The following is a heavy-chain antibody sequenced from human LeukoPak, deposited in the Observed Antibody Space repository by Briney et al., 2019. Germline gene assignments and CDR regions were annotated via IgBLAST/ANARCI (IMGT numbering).Heavy chain of an antibody. V-gene: IGHV4-61*02. CDR2: IYSSGST. J-gene: IGHJ6*02. CDR1: GDSISNGTYY. CDR3: ARDPSYFYCYTMDV. Sequence: SQTLSLTCIVSGDSISNGTYYWSWIRKPAGKGLEWIGRIYSSGSTNYNPSLKSRVTISVDTSKNQFSLKLSSVTAADTAVYYCARDPSYFYCYTMDVGGQGTTVTVSS.